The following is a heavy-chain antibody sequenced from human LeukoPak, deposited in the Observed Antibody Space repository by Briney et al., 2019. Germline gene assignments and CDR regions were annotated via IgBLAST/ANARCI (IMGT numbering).Heavy chain of an antibody. D-gene: IGHD6-13*01. Sequence: GASVKVSCKASRYIFTSYYIHWVRQAPGQGLEWMGWINPNSGGTNYAQKFQGRVTMTRDTSISTAYMELSRLRSDDTAVYYCARGYPLSTTAAGTYFQHWGQGTLVTVSS. J-gene: IGHJ1*01. V-gene: IGHV1-2*02. CDR2: INPNSGGT. CDR1: RYIFTSYY. CDR3: ARGYPLSTTAAGTYFQH.